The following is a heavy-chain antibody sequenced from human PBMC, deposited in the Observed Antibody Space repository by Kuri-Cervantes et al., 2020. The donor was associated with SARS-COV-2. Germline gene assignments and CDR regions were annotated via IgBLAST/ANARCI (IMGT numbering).Heavy chain of an antibody. V-gene: IGHV3-21*01. J-gene: IGHJ5*02. Sequence: GGSLRLSCAASGFTFSSYSMNWVRQAPGKGLEWVSSISSSSSYIYYADSVKGRFTISRDNAKNSLYLQMNSLRAEDTAVYYCARVISITIFGVAIRGHGWFDPWGQGTLVTVSS. CDR2: ISSSSSYI. D-gene: IGHD3-3*01. CDR1: GFTFSSYS. CDR3: ARVISITIFGVAIRGHGWFDP.